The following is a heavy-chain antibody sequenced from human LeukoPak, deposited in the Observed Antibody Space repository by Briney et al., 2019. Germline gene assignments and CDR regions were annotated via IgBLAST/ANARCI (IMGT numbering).Heavy chain of an antibody. CDR1: GFTFSSYA. J-gene: IGHJ4*02. D-gene: IGHD3-10*01. Sequence: GGSLRLSCAASGFTFSSYAMHWVRQAPGKGLEWVAVISYDGSNKYYADSVKGRFTISRDNSKNTLYLQMNSLRADDTAVYYCTKGHYYGSGSYWVWGQGTLVTVSS. V-gene: IGHV3-30*04. CDR2: ISYDGSNK. CDR3: TKGHYYGSGSYWV.